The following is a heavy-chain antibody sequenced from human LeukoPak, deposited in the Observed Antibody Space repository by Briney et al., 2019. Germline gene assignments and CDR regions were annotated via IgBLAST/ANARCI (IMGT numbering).Heavy chain of an antibody. CDR1: GYTFTGNY. CDR2: ITTNTGNP. J-gene: IGHJ3*02. Sequence: ASVKVSCKASGYTFTGNYIHWVRQAPGQGLEWMGWITTNTGNPTYAQGFTGRFVFSFDTSVSTAYLQISSLKAEDTAVYYCARDHVKLGSNFHPFDAFDIWGQGTMVTVSS. V-gene: IGHV7-4-1*02. D-gene: IGHD7-27*01. CDR3: ARDHVKLGSNFHPFDAFDI.